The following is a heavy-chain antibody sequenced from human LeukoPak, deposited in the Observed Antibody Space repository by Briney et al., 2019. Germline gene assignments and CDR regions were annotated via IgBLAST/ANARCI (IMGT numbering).Heavy chain of an antibody. Sequence: GGSLRLSCAASGFTFSSYSMNWVRQAPGKGLEWVSSISSSSSYIYYADSVKGRFTISRDNAKNSLYLQMNSLRAEGTAVYYCARDMDWNSYYFDYWGQGTLVTVSS. CDR2: ISSSSSYI. J-gene: IGHJ4*02. CDR3: ARDMDWNSYYFDY. CDR1: GFTFSSYS. D-gene: IGHD1-7*01. V-gene: IGHV3-21*01.